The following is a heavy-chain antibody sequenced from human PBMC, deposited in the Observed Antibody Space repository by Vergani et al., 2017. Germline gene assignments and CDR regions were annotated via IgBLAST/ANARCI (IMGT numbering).Heavy chain of an antibody. CDR3: ARSYCSSTSCPNIVHHAEYFQH. V-gene: IGHV1-69*01. J-gene: IGHJ1*01. CDR1: GGTFSSYA. D-gene: IGHD2-2*01. Sequence: QVQLVQSGAEVKKPGSSVKVSCKASGGTFSSYAISWVRQAPGQGLEWMGGIIPIFGTANYAQQFQGRVTITADESTSTAYMELSSLRSEDTAVYYCARSYCSSTSCPNIVHHAEYFQHWGQGTLVTVSS. CDR2: IIPIFGTA.